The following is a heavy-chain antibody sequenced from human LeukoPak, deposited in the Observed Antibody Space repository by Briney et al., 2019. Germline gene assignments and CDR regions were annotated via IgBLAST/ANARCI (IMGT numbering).Heavy chain of an antibody. CDR3: ARGLPFGYYFDY. CDR2: INHSGST. V-gene: IGHV4-34*09. CDR1: GGSFSGYY. D-gene: IGHD3-16*01. Sequence: PSETLSLTCAVYGGSFSGYYWSWIRQPPGKGLEWIGEINHSGSTNYNPSLKSRVTISVDTSKNQFSLKLSSVTAADTAVYYCARGLPFGYYFDYWGQGTLVTVSS. J-gene: IGHJ4*02.